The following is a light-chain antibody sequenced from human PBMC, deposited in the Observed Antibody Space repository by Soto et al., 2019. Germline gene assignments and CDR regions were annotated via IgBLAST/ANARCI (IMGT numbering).Light chain of an antibody. CDR3: QQYHNWPPIT. Sequence: EIVMTQSPVTLSVSPGEVATLSCRASHSVSGNLAWYQQKPGQAPRLLIYGASTRAIGIPARFSGSGSGTEFTLTINRLQSEDVATYYCQQYHNWPPITFGPGTRVDSK. CDR2: GAS. V-gene: IGKV3-15*01. J-gene: IGKJ3*01. CDR1: HSVSGN.